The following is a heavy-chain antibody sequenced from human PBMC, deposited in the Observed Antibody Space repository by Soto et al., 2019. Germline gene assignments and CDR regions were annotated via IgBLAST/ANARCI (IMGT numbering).Heavy chain of an antibody. J-gene: IGHJ4*02. CDR3: AKALGYGDYDFDY. D-gene: IGHD4-17*01. V-gene: IGHV3-23*01. CDR2: ISGSGGST. CDR1: VFTFSRYP. Sequence: GWSLRLSCASSVFTFSRYPMKWVRQAPGKGLEWVSVISGSGGSTYYADSVKGRFTISRDNSKNMVYLQMTSLRADDTAVYYCAKALGYGDYDFDYWGQGTLVTVSS.